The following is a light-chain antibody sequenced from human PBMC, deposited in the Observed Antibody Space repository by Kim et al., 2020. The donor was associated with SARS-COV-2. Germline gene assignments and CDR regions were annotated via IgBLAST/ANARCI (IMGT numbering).Light chain of an antibody. CDR3: QQYNTWIN. V-gene: IGKV1-5*03. Sequence: DIQMTQSPSTLSASVGDRVTITCRASQSVSNWLAWYQQKPGKAPKLLISKTSNLESGVPSRFSGSGSGTEFTLTIAGLQPDDFATYYCQQYNTWINFGGGTKVDIK. CDR2: KTS. CDR1: QSVSNW. J-gene: IGKJ4*01.